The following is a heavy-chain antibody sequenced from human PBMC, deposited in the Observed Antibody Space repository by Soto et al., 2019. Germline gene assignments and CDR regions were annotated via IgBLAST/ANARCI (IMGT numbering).Heavy chain of an antibody. J-gene: IGHJ5*02. V-gene: IGHV1-3*01. Sequence: ASVKVSCKASGYTFTSYAMHWVRQAPGQRREWMGWINAGNGNTKYSQKFQGRVTITRDTSASTAYMELSSLRSEDTAVYYCARVGSNWNGNWFDPWGQGTLVTVSS. CDR1: GYTFTSYA. CDR3: ARVGSNWNGNWFDP. D-gene: IGHD1-1*01. CDR2: INAGNGNT.